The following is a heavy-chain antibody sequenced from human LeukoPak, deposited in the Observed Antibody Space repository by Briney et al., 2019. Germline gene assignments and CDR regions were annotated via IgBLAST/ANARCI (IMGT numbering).Heavy chain of an antibody. V-gene: IGHV1-46*01. CDR2: INPSGGST. Sequence: EASVKVSCKASGYTFTSYYMHWVRQAPGQGLEWMGIINPSGGSTSYAQKFQGRVTMTRDTSTSTVYMELSSLRSEDTAVYYCARAMTGGTAQRRSYGMDVWGQGTTVTVSS. CDR1: GYTFTSYY. D-gene: IGHD2-15*01. CDR3: ARAMTGGTAQRRSYGMDV. J-gene: IGHJ6*02.